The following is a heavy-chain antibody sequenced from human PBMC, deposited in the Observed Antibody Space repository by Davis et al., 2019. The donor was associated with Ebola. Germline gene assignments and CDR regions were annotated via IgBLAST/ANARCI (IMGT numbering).Heavy chain of an antibody. V-gene: IGHV4-34*01. CDR2: INHSGST. D-gene: IGHD3-10*01. J-gene: IGHJ3*02. Sequence: SETLSLTCAVYGGSFSGYYWSWIRQPPGKGLEWIGEINHSGSTNYNPSLKSRVTISVDTSKNQFSLKLSSVTAADTAVYYCAREGLWFGELLFGAFDIWGQGTMVTVSS. CDR3: AREGLWFGELLFGAFDI. CDR1: GGSFSGYY.